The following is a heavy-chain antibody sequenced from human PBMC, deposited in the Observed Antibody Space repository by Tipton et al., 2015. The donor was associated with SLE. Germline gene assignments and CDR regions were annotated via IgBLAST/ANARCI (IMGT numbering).Heavy chain of an antibody. J-gene: IGHJ4*02. CDR2: IYTSGST. CDR3: ARDSGSYSFDY. V-gene: IGHV4-4*08. Sequence: TLSLTCAVYGGSFSGYYWSWIRQPPGKGLEWIGYIYTSGSTNYNPSLKSRVTISVDTSKNQFSLKLSSVTAADTAVYYCARDSGSYSFDYWGQGTLVTVSS. CDR1: GGSFSGYY. D-gene: IGHD1-26*01.